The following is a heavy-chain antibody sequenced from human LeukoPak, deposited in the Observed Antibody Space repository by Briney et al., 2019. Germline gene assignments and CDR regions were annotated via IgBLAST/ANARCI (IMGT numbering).Heavy chain of an antibody. CDR3: ARVAVSYGSGSYWPNYYYYYMDV. V-gene: IGHV3-48*03. Sequence: QPGGSLRLSCAASGFTFSSYEMNWVRQAPGKGLEWVSYISSSGSTIYYADSVKGRFTISRDNAKNSLYLQMNSLRAEDTAVYYCARVAVSYGSGSYWPNYYYYYMDVWGKGTTVTVSS. CDR2: ISSSGSTI. J-gene: IGHJ6*03. CDR1: GFTFSSYE. D-gene: IGHD3-10*01.